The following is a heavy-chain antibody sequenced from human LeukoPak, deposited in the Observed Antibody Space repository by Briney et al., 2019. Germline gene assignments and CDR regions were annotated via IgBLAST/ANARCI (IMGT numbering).Heavy chain of an antibody. V-gene: IGHV3-21*01. CDR1: GFTFDDYA. J-gene: IGHJ3*02. Sequence: PGRSLRLSCAASGFTFDDYAMHWVRQAPGKGLEWVSYISGSTTDIYYADSVKGRFTISRDNAKRSVYLQMNSLGVEDTAVYYCARDIHSVAFDIWGQGTMVTVSS. CDR2: ISGSTTDI. CDR3: ARDIHSVAFDI.